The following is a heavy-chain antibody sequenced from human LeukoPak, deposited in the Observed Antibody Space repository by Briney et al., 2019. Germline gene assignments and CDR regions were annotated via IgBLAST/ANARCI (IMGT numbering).Heavy chain of an antibody. CDR3: ARQIASAGTAGFNF. CDR2: IYSTGST. V-gene: IGHV4-4*07. Sequence: SETLSLTCTVSSGSISSYYWSWIRQPAGKGLEWIGRIYSTGSTNYNPSLKSRVTMSVDTSKNQFSLRLRSVTAADTAVYYCARQIASAGTAGFNFWGQGALVTVSS. J-gene: IGHJ4*02. D-gene: IGHD6-13*01. CDR1: SGSISSYY.